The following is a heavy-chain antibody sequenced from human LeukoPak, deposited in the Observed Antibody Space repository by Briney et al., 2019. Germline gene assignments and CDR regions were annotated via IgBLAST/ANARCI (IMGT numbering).Heavy chain of an antibody. D-gene: IGHD1-26*01. CDR2: ISAGGGST. CDR1: GFTFSSSA. CDR3: ARYRGYGMDV. J-gene: IGHJ6*02. Sequence: GGSLRLSCAASGFTFSSSAMNWVRQASGKGLEWVSAISAGGGSTYYADSVKGRFTISRDNSKNTLFLQMNSLRAEDTAVYYCARYRGYGMDVWGQGTTVTVSS. V-gene: IGHV3-23*01.